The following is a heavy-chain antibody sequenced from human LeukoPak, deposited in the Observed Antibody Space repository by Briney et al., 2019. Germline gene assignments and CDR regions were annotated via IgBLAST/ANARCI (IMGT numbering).Heavy chain of an antibody. CDR1: GFTFSSYA. D-gene: IGHD3-22*01. V-gene: IGHV3-23*01. J-gene: IGHJ4*02. CDR3: AKVMGYDSSGYINY. CDR2: ISGSGGST. Sequence: PGRSQRLSCAASGFTFSSYAMSWVRQAPGKGLEWVSAISGSGGSTYFADSVKGRFTISRDNSKNTLYLQMNSLRAEDTAVYYCAKVMGYDSSGYINYWGQGTLVTVSS.